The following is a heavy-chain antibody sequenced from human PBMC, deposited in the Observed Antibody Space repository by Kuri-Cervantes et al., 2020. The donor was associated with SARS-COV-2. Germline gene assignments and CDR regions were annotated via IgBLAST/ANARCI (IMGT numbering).Heavy chain of an antibody. CDR1: GFTFSSYA. CDR3: ARGDDEAY. Sequence: GESLKISCAASGFTFSSYAMSWVRQAPGKGLEWVSAISGSGGSTYYADSVKGRFTISRDNSKNTLYLQMNSLRAEDTAVYYCARGDDEAYWGQGTLVTVSS. CDR2: ISGSGGST. D-gene: IGHD3-16*01. V-gene: IGHV3-23*01. J-gene: IGHJ4*02.